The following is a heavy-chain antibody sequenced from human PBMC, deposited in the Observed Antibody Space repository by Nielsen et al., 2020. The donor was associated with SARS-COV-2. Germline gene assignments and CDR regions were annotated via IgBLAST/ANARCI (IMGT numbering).Heavy chain of an antibody. V-gene: IGHV1-46*01. D-gene: IGHD3-22*01. CDR2: INPSGGST. CDR3: ARDSGTYYYDSCGHSLFDY. Sequence: WVRQAPGQGLEWMGIINPSGGSTSYAQKFQGRVTMTRDTSTSTVYMELSSLRSEDTAVYYCARDSGTYYYDSCGHSLFDYWGQGTLVTVSS. J-gene: IGHJ4*02.